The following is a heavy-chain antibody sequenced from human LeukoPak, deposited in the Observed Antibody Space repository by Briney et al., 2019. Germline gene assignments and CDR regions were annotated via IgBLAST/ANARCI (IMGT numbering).Heavy chain of an antibody. CDR2: IYNSGST. J-gene: IGHJ4*02. CDR1: GGSISSYY. D-gene: IGHD5-12*01. V-gene: IGHV4-59*01. Sequence: PSETLSLTCTVSGGSISSYYWSWIRQPPGKGLEWIVYIYNSGSTNYNPSLRSRVTISVDTSKNQFPLKLSSVTAADTAVYFCARGVRAGGYPYFDAWGQGTLVSVSS. CDR3: ARGVRAGGYPYFDA.